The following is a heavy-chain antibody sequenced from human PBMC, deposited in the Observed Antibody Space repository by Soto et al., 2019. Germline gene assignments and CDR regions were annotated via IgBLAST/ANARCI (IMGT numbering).Heavy chain of an antibody. Sequence: EVQLVESGGGLVQPGGSLRLSCVASGFTVSNYEMNWVRQAPGKGLEWIAYISSSGGTMYYADSVKGRFTISRDSARESLYLKMNSLRDEDTAVYDCAVVVNAYKPYSYYHGMDVWGQGTTVTVSS. CDR2: ISSSGGTM. CDR1: GFTVSNYE. V-gene: IGHV3-48*03. J-gene: IGHJ6*02. D-gene: IGHD2-21*01. CDR3: AVVVNAYKPYSYYHGMDV.